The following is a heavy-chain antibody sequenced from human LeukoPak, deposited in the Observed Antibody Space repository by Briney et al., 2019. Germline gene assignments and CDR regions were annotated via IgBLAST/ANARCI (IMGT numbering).Heavy chain of an antibody. CDR1: GFTFSGHN. Sequence: GGSLRLSCAASGFTFSGHNMNWVRQAPGKGLEWISFVSISSGTIYYADSVNGRFRISRDNAKSSLDLEMNSLRAEDTAVYYCARAMSTFGGVRNYFDSWGQGTLVTVST. CDR2: VSISSGTI. D-gene: IGHD3-16*01. CDR3: ARAMSTFGGVRNYFDS. J-gene: IGHJ4*02. V-gene: IGHV3-48*04.